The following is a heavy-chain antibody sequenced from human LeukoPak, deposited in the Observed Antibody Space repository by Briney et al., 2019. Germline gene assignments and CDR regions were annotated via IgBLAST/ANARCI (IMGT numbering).Heavy chain of an antibody. CDR3: AKDIDGY. J-gene: IGHJ4*02. Sequence: GGSLRLSCAASGFTFDDYAMHWVRRAPGKGLEWGSGISWNSGSIGYADSVKGRFTISRDNAKNSLYLQMNSLRAEDTALYYCAKDIDGYWGQGTLVTVSS. D-gene: IGHD5-24*01. V-gene: IGHV3-9*01. CDR1: GFTFDDYA. CDR2: ISWNSGSI.